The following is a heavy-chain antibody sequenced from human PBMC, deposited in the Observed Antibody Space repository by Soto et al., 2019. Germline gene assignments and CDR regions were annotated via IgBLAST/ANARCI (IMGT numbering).Heavy chain of an antibody. J-gene: IGHJ4*02. V-gene: IGHV3-66*02. CDR3: ARVDIVVVVAAPEYYFDY. CDR2: IYSGGST. Sequence: GGSLRLSCAASGFTVSSNYMSWVRQAPGKGLEWVSVIYSGGSTYYADSVKGRFTISRDSSKNTLYLQMNSLRAEDTAVYYCARVDIVVVVAAPEYYFDYWGQGTLVTVSS. CDR1: GFTVSSNY. D-gene: IGHD2-15*01.